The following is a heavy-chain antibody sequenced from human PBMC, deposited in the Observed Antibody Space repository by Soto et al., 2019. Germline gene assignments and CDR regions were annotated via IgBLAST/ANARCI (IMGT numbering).Heavy chain of an antibody. V-gene: IGHV4-30-2*01. D-gene: IGHD1-26*01. J-gene: IGHJ3*01. CDR1: GASISNGGYS. Sequence: QIQLQESGSGLIKPSQTLSLTCAVSGASISNGGYSWHWIRQPPGKGLDWIGYIFHSGDTYYHPSLQSRGSMSVDNYRNMFSLKLTSVTAADTAVYYCARVAYDLVGHDAFDVWGQGAVVTVSS. CDR3: ARVAYDLVGHDAFDV. CDR2: IFHSGDT.